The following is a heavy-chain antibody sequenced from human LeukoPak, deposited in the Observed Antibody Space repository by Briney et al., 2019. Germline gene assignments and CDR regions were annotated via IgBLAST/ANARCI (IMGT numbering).Heavy chain of an antibody. CDR3: ARDGGGYDS. CDR2: IKEDGSRD. J-gene: IGHJ5*01. V-gene: IGHV3-7*01. Sequence: GGSLRLSCAASGFTFTTYWMSWVRQTPEKGLEWVANIKEDGSRDYYVDSVKGRFTISRDNAKNLLYLQIKSLRAEDTAIYYCARDGGGYDSWGQGTLVTVSS. D-gene: IGHD5-24*01. CDR1: GFTFTTYW.